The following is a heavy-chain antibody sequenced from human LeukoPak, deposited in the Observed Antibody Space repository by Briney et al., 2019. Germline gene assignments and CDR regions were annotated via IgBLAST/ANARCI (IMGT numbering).Heavy chain of an antibody. CDR2: ISGSGGST. D-gene: IGHD6-19*01. CDR1: GFTFSSYA. CDR3: AKGFGGSSGWFYFDY. Sequence: GGSLRLSCAASGFTFSSYAMSWVRQAPGKGLEWVSAISGSGGSTYYADSVKGRFTISRDNSKNTLYLQMNSLRAEDTAVYYCAKGFGGSSGWFYFDYWGRGTLVTVSS. V-gene: IGHV3-23*01. J-gene: IGHJ4*02.